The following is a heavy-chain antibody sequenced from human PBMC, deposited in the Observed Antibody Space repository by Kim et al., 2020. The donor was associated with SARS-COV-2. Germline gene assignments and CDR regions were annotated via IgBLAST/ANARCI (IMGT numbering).Heavy chain of an antibody. D-gene: IGHD3-22*01. Sequence: GGSLRLSCAASGFTFSSYAMSWVRQAPGKGLEWVSAISGSGGSTYYADSVKGRFTISRDNSKNTLYLQMNSLRAEDTAVYYCANTISSGPGTNWFDPWGQGTLVTVSS. V-gene: IGHV3-23*01. CDR3: ANTISSGPGTNWFDP. CDR1: GFTFSSYA. CDR2: ISGSGGST. J-gene: IGHJ5*02.